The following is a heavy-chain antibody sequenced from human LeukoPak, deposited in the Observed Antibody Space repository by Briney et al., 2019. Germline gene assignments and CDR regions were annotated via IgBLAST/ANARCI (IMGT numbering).Heavy chain of an antibody. CDR1: GFSFHGYA. V-gene: IGHV3-23*01. J-gene: IGHJ4*02. D-gene: IGHD6-19*01. Sequence: GGPLRLSCEGSGFSFHGYAMSWVRQAPGKGLEWVAVTGGSDDNTHYADSVKGRFNISSDTSENRLFLQMNSLRPDDSALYYCTKDLMTGFSSGWYLAYWGQGTLVTVCS. CDR2: TGGSDDNT. CDR3: TKDLMTGFSSGWYLAY.